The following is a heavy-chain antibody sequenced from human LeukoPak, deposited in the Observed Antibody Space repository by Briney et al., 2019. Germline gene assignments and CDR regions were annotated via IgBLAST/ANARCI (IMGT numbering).Heavy chain of an antibody. V-gene: IGHV3-23*01. CDR3: AKASSITMTVVVMKWFDP. D-gene: IGHD3-22*01. CDR1: GFTFSSFA. J-gene: IGHJ5*02. CDR2: ISGSGDST. Sequence: GGSLRLSCAASGFTFSSFAMSWVRQAPGKGLEWVSAISGSGDSTYYADSVKGRFTISRDNSKNTLYLQMNSLRAEDTAVYYCAKASSITMTVVVMKWFDPWGQGTLVTVSS.